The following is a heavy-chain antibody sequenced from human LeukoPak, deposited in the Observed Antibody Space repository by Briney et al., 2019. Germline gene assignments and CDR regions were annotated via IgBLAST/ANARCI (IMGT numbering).Heavy chain of an antibody. D-gene: IGHD4-17*01. J-gene: IGHJ4*02. V-gene: IGHV3-23*01. CDR3: ANEIRPNDY. Sequence: GGFLRLSCAASEFDFSSHAMTWVRQAPGKGLEWVSAISISGSKTYYADSVKGRFTISRDNSKNTLYLQMNSLRAEGTAVYYCANEIRPNDYWGQGTQVTVSS. CDR2: ISISGSKT. CDR1: EFDFSSHA.